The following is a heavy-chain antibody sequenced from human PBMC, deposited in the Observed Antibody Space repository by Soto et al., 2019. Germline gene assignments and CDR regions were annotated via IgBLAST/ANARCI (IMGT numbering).Heavy chain of an antibody. V-gene: IGHV5-10-1*01. Sequence: PGESLKISCKGSGYSFTSYWISWVRQMPGKGLEWMGRIDPSDSYTNYSPSFQGHVTVSADKSISTAYLQWSSLKASDTAMYYCATGFRAAAGTDYWGQGTLVTVSS. CDR3: ATGFRAAAGTDY. CDR1: GYSFTSYW. D-gene: IGHD6-13*01. J-gene: IGHJ4*02. CDR2: IDPSDSYT.